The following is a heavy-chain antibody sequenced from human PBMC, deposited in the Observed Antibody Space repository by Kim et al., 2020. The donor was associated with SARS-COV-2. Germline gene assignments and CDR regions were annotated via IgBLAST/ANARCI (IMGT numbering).Heavy chain of an antibody. CDR3: ARDMRTYDSSSNWFDP. J-gene: IGHJ5*02. V-gene: IGHV3-66*01. Sequence: SVKGRFTISRDNSKNTLYLQMNSMRAEDTAVYYCARDMRTYDSSSNWFDPWGQGTLVTVSS. D-gene: IGHD3-22*01.